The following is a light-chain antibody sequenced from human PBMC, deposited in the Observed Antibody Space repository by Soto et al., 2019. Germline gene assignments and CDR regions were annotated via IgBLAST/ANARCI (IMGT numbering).Light chain of an antibody. Sequence: QSALTQPASVSGSPGQSITISCTGTSSDVGAYNYVSWYQQHPGKAPKLMIHSVSNRPSGVSNRFSGSKSGNTASLTISGLQAEDEADYYCSSYTRSSPVVFGGGTKLTVL. J-gene: IGLJ2*01. CDR2: SVS. V-gene: IGLV2-14*01. CDR1: SSDVGAYNY. CDR3: SSYTRSSPVV.